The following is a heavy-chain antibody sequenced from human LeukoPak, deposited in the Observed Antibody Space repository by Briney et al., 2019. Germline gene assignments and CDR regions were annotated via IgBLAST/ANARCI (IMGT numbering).Heavy chain of an antibody. CDR1: GFTFGTYS. CDR2: ISSSSSYI. D-gene: IGHD3-22*01. Sequence: GGSLRLSCAASGFTFGTYSMNWVRQAPGKGLEWVSSISSSSSYIYYADSVKGRFTISRDNAKNSLYLQMNSLRAEDTAVYYCARVEDSSGYYGPYFDYWGQGTLVTVSP. V-gene: IGHV3-21*01. J-gene: IGHJ4*02. CDR3: ARVEDSSGYYGPYFDY.